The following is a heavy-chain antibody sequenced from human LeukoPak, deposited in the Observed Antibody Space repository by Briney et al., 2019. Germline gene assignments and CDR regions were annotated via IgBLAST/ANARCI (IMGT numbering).Heavy chain of an antibody. D-gene: IGHD3-22*01. J-gene: IGHJ4*02. CDR3: ARGRRGYYYDSSGYQIDY. CDR2: INHSGST. V-gene: IGHV4-34*01. Sequence: SETLSLTCAVYGGSFSGYYWSWVRQPPGKGLEWIGEINHSGSTTYNPSLKSRVTISVDTSKNQFSLKLSSVTAADTAVYYCARGRRGYYYDSSGYQIDYWGQGTLVTVSS. CDR1: GGSFSGYY.